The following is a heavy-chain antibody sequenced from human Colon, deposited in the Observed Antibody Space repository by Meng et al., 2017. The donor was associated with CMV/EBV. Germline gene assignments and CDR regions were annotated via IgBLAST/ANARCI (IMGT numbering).Heavy chain of an antibody. CDR2: TYYRSKWYN. CDR1: GDSVSSNSVA. CDR3: ARHNGGTYRFDC. J-gene: IGHJ4*02. V-gene: IGHV6-1*01. D-gene: IGHD1-26*01. Sequence: QVQLQQSGPGLVKPSQTLPLTCFISGDSVSSNSVAWAWIRQSPSRGLEWLGRTYYRSKWYNDYAMFVKSRITISQDTSKNQFSLQLNSVTPEDTAVYYCARHNGGTYRFDCWGQGTLVTVSS.